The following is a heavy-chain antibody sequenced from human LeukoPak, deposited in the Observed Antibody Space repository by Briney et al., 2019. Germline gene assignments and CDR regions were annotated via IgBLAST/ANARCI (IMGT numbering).Heavy chain of an antibody. CDR1: GFTFSSSA. D-gene: IGHD1-26*01. Sequence: GGSLRLSCAASGFTFSSSAMSWVRQTPGKGLEWVSTITDNGGSTYFADSVKGRFTISRDNSKNTLHLQMNSLRADDTAVYYCAKRNSGSYSRGFGYWGQGTLVTVSS. J-gene: IGHJ4*02. CDR3: AKRNSGSYSRGFGY. CDR2: ITDNGGST. V-gene: IGHV3-23*01.